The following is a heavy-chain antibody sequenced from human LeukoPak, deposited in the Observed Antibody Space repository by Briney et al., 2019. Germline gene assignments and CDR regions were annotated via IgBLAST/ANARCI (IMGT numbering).Heavy chain of an antibody. CDR3: TGSGPQGGYYYGMDV. D-gene: IGHD3-10*01. V-gene: IGHV3-7*02. CDR2: IKKDGSEK. Sequence: GGSLRLSCAGSGFTFNAYWMHWVRQAPGKGLEWVANIKKDGSEKYYVDSVKGRFTISRDNSKNMLYLQMNSLRADDTAVYYCTGSGPQGGYYYGMDVWGQGTTVIVSS. J-gene: IGHJ6*02. CDR1: GFTFNAYW.